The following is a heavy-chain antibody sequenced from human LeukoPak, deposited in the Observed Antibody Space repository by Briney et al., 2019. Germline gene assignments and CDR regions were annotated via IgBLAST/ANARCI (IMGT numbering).Heavy chain of an antibody. V-gene: IGHV4-34*01. Sequence: SETLSLTCAVYVGSYSGYYWSWIRQPPGKGLEWIGEINHSGSTNYNPSLKSRVTILVDTSKNQFSLQLSSVTAADTAVYYCARAKWTGRSSGWYWFDPWGQGTLVTVSS. J-gene: IGHJ5*02. D-gene: IGHD6-19*01. CDR3: ARAKWTGRSSGWYWFDP. CDR1: VGSYSGYY. CDR2: INHSGST.